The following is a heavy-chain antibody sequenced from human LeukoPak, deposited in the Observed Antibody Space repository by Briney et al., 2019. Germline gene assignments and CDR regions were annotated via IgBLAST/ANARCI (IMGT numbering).Heavy chain of an antibody. J-gene: IGHJ5*02. V-gene: IGHV4-39*07. Sequence: SQTLSLTCTVSGGSISSSSYYWGRIRQPPGRGLEWIGRIYYSGSTYYNPSLKSRVTISVDTSKNQFSLKLSSVTAADTAVYYSARSNMVRGVANWFDPWGQGTLVTVSS. CDR1: GGSISSSSYY. CDR2: IYYSGST. CDR3: ARSNMVRGVANWFDP. D-gene: IGHD3-10*01.